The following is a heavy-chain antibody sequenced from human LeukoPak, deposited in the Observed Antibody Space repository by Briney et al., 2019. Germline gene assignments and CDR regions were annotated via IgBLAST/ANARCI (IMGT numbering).Heavy chain of an antibody. D-gene: IGHD3-10*01. CDR2: ISGTSHTI. J-gene: IGHJ4*02. CDR1: GFTFSSYS. Sequence: GGSLRLSCAASGFTFSSYSMNWVRQAPGKGPEWVSYISGTSHTIYYADSVEGRFTISRDNAKNSLYLQMNSLRAEDTAVYYCARYSGSYYMGDYWGQGTLVTVSS. V-gene: IGHV3-48*01. CDR3: ARYSGSYYMGDY.